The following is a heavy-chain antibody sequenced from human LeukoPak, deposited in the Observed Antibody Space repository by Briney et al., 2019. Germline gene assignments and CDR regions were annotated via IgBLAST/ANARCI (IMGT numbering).Heavy chain of an antibody. CDR3: ANDWTTILKGAMDV. D-gene: IGHD3/OR15-3a*01. V-gene: IGHV3-30*02. Sequence: PGGSLRLPXVASGFTFSSSGMHWVRQAPGKGLEWVAVIRPDGTNRYYVDSVKGRFTISRDSSKNTLYLQMSSLRAEDTAVYYCANDWTTILKGAMDVWGKGTTVTVSS. CDR2: IRPDGTNR. J-gene: IGHJ6*03. CDR1: GFTFSSSG.